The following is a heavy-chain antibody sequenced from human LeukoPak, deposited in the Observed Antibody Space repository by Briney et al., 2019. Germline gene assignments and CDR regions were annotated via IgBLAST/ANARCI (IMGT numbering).Heavy chain of an antibody. CDR3: ASGILGYDSSGYYRVY. CDR2: IIPIFGTA. CDR1: GGTFSSYA. D-gene: IGHD3-22*01. Sequence: SVKVSCKASGGTFSSYAISWVRQAPGQGLEWMGGIIPIFGTANYAQKFQGRVTITTDESTSTAYMELSSLRSEDTAVYYCASGILGYDSSGYYRVYWGQGTLVTASS. J-gene: IGHJ4*02. V-gene: IGHV1-69*05.